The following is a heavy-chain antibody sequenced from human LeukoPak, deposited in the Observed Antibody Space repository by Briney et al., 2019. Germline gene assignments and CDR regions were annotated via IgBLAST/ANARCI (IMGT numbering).Heavy chain of an antibody. J-gene: IGHJ4*02. Sequence: GGSLRLSCAGSGLIISNYAMSWVRQAPGKGLEWVSAIGGSGISTSYTDSVKGRFTISRDNSKNTLYLQMHYLRAEDTAVYYCAKGIEVDHTLPFDYWGQGTLVTVSS. CDR1: GLIISNYA. CDR3: AKGIEVDHTLPFDY. V-gene: IGHV3-23*01. D-gene: IGHD1-14*01. CDR2: IGGSGIST.